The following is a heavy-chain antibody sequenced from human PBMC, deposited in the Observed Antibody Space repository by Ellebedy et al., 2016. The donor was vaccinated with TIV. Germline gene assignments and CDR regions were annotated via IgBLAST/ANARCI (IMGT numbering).Heavy chain of an antibody. J-gene: IGHJ3*02. D-gene: IGHD1-7*01. CDR3: ARAARYNWNYDPAFDI. CDR2: INSDGSSA. Sequence: GESLKISXAASGFTFSSYWMHWVRQAPGKGLVWVSRINSDGSSATNADSVKGRFTISRDNAKNTLYLQMNSLRAEDTAVYYCARAARYNWNYDPAFDIWGQGTMVTVSS. V-gene: IGHV3-74*03. CDR1: GFTFSSYW.